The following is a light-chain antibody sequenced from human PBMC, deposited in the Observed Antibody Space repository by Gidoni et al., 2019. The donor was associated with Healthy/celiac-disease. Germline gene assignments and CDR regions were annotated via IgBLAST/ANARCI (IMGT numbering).Light chain of an antibody. Sequence: DIVMTPSPVSLAVSLGERATINCKSSQSVLYSSNNKNYLAWYQQKPGQPPKLLIYWASTRESGVPDRFSGSGSGTDFTLTISSLQAEDVAVYYCQQYYSTPWTFGQGTKVEIK. CDR2: WAS. CDR3: QQYYSTPWT. V-gene: IGKV4-1*01. CDR1: QSVLYSSNNKNY. J-gene: IGKJ1*01.